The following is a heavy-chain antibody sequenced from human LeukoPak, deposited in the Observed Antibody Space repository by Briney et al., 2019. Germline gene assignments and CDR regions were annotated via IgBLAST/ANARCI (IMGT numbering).Heavy chain of an antibody. J-gene: IGHJ4*02. CDR1: GGTFSSYA. CDR3: ARHRVTLAPFDY. V-gene: IGHV1-69*13. CDR2: IIPIFGTA. Sequence: SVKVSCKASGGTFSSYAIGWVRQAPGQGLEWMGGIIPIFGTANYAQKFQGRVTITADESTSTAYMELSSLRSEDTAVYYCARHRVTLAPFDYWGQGTLVTVSS. D-gene: IGHD2-21*02.